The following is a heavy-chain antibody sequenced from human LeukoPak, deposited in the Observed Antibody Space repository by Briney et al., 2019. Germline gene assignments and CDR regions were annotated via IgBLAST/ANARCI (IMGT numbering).Heavy chain of an antibody. CDR3: ARQKRSPYPFDY. D-gene: IGHD2-2*02. J-gene: IGHJ4*02. CDR1: GFTFSSYA. CDR2: ISGSGGST. Sequence: GGSLRLSCAASGFTFSSYAMSWVRQAPGKGLEWVSAISGSGGSTSYAQKFQGRVTMTRDMSTSTVYMELSSLRSEDTAVYYCARQKRSPYPFDYWGQGTLVTVSS. V-gene: IGHV3-23*01.